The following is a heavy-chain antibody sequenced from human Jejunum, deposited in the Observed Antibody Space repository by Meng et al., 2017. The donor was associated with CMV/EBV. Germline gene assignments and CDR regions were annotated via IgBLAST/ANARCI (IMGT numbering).Heavy chain of an antibody. D-gene: IGHD3-16*01. CDR1: GDE. Sequence: GDEMQWVREGQGQGMEWMGWSNPNTSDTNYEKKFQGRVNMSRDMSINTVYMERTRLRADDTAGDYCAKDGGRDQDCNCDYWGQGTLVTVSS. CDR2: SNPNTSDT. V-gene: IGHV1-2*02. CDR3: AKDGGRDQDCNCDY. J-gene: IGHJ4*02.